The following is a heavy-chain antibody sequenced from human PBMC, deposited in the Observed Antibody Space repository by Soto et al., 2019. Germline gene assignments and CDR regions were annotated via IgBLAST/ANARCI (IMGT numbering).Heavy chain of an antibody. CDR3: ASAIQPTCYFYYGMDV. Sequence: DVQLVESGGGLVKPGGSLRLSCEASGFTISSYSMNWVRQAPGKGREWVASISISSSHIYYADSVKGRFTISRDDAENSLYLQINSLRAEDTAVYYCASAIQPTCYFYYGMDVWGQGTTVTVSS. CDR2: ISISSSHI. J-gene: IGHJ6*02. D-gene: IGHD5-18*01. V-gene: IGHV3-21*01. CDR1: GFTISSYS.